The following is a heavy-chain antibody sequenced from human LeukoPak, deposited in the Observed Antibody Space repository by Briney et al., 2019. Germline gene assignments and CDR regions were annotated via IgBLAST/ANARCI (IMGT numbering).Heavy chain of an antibody. CDR3: AREGGAVGAFDI. Sequence: PGGSLRLSCAASGFTFSSYAMHWVRQAPGKGLERVAVIWYDGSNKYYADSVKGRFTISRDDSKNTLYLQMNSLRAEDTAVYYCAREGGAVGAFDIWGQGTMVTVSS. V-gene: IGHV3-33*08. CDR2: IWYDGSNK. J-gene: IGHJ3*02. CDR1: GFTFSSYA. D-gene: IGHD3-16*01.